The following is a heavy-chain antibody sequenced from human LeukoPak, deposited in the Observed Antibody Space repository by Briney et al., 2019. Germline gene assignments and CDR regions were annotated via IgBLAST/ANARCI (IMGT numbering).Heavy chain of an antibody. Sequence: GGSLRLSCAASGFNFANHAMSWVRQTAGKGLEWVSAISGGGDITYYADSVKGRFTISRDNSKDTLFLQMHSLRPGDTAVYYCVREDTPATANYWGQGTLVTASS. CDR2: ISGGGDIT. CDR1: GFNFANHA. CDR3: VREDTPATANY. D-gene: IGHD2-21*02. V-gene: IGHV3-23*01. J-gene: IGHJ4*02.